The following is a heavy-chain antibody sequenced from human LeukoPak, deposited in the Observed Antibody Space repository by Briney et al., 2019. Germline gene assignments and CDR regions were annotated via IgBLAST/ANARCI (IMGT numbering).Heavy chain of an antibody. CDR1: GYTFTGYY. Sequence: GASVKVSCKASGYTFTGYYIHWVRQAPGQGLEWMGWINPNSGGTNYAQKFQGRVTMTRDTSISTAYMELSRLRSDDTAVYYCATSRHSGSYPPRYWGQGTLVTVSS. CDR2: INPNSGGT. D-gene: IGHD1-26*01. J-gene: IGHJ4*02. CDR3: ATSRHSGSYPPRY. V-gene: IGHV1-2*02.